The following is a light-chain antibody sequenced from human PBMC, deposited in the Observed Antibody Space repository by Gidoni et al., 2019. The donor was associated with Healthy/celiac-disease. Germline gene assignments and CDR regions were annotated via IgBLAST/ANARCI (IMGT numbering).Light chain of an antibody. Sequence: IVLSQSPATLSLSPGERATLSCRASQSVSSYLARYQQKPGQAPRLLIYDASNRATGIPARFSGSGSGTDFTLTISSLEPEDFAVYYCQQRSNWPQWTFGQGTKVEIK. J-gene: IGKJ1*01. CDR1: QSVSSY. CDR3: QQRSNWPQWT. CDR2: DAS. V-gene: IGKV3-11*01.